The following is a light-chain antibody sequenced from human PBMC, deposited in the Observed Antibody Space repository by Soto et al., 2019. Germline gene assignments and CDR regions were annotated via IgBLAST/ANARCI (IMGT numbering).Light chain of an antibody. CDR2: AAS. CDR3: QQSYSTVSWT. V-gene: IGKV1-39*01. J-gene: IGKJ1*01. Sequence: DIQMTQSPSSLSASLGDRVTITCRASQSISSYLNWYQQKPGKAPKLLIYAASSLQSGVPSRFSGSGSGTDFTLTISSLQPEDFATYYCQQSYSTVSWTFGQGTKVDIK. CDR1: QSISSY.